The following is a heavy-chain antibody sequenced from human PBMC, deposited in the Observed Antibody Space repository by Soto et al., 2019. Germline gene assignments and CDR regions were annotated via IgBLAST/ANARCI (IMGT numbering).Heavy chain of an antibody. D-gene: IGHD3-3*01. J-gene: IGHJ4*02. Sequence: QITLNESGPTQVKPRQTLTLTCTFSGFSLTTSGVGVGWIRQSPGKAPEWLALIYWDDDKRYSPSLKSRLTITQDTPKNQVVLTMADLDPADTATYYCAHRVLRTVFGLVTTTAIYFDFWGQGTPVAVSS. CDR1: GFSLTTSGVG. CDR2: IYWDDDK. V-gene: IGHV2-5*02. CDR3: AHRVLRTVFGLVTTTAIYFDF.